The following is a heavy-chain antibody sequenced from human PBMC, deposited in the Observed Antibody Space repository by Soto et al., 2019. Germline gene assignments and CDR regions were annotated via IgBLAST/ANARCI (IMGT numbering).Heavy chain of an antibody. CDR3: PRVGVATIGDLYYFDY. V-gene: IGHV4-34*01. J-gene: IGHJ4*02. D-gene: IGHD5-12*01. CDR1: GGTFSGYY. Sequence: QVQLQQWGAGLLKPSETLSLTCAVYGGTFSGYYWSWIRQPPGKGLEWIGEINHSGSTNYNPSLKSRVTISVDTSKNQFSLKLSSVTAADTAVYYCPRVGVATIGDLYYFDYCGQGTLVTVSS. CDR2: INHSGST.